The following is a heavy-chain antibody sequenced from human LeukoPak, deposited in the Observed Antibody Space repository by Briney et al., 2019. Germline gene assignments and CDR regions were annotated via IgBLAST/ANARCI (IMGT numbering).Heavy chain of an antibody. V-gene: IGHV3-30-3*01. Sequence: GGSLRLSCAASGFTFSSYAMHWVRQAPGKGLEWVAVISYDGSNKYYADSVKGRFTISRDNSKNTLYLQMNSLRAEDTAVYYCARDREWIVVVPAAVFHYWGQGTLVTVSS. CDR2: ISYDGSNK. D-gene: IGHD2-2*01. CDR3: ARDREWIVVVPAAVFHY. CDR1: GFTFSSYA. J-gene: IGHJ4*02.